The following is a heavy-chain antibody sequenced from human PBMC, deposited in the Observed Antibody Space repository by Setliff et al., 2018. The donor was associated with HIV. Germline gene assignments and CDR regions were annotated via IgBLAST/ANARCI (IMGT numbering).Heavy chain of an antibody. J-gene: IGHJ4*02. CDR1: GYSFTGYY. CDR3: ASGGDSPLVKGYYFLY. Sequence: AASVKVSCKASGYSFTGYYMHWVRQAPGQGIEWLGWINPSSGGSVSAQKFQGRVSMTRDTSITTAYLELSDLRSDDTAVYYCASGGDSPLVKGYYFLYWGQGTLVTVSS. D-gene: IGHD5-18*01. CDR2: INPSSGGS. V-gene: IGHV1-2*02.